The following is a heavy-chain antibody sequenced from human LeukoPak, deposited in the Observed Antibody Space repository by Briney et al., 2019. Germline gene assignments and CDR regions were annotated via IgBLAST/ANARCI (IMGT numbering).Heavy chain of an antibody. Sequence: ASVKVPCKSSGFTFTDHYIHWVRQGPGQGLEWMGYIGPHSTFTSSPQEFQGRVTMTRDASMSTAYMELTRLTSDDTAVYYCVREGEGPLSKDFDYWGQGTLVTVSS. CDR3: VREGEGPLSKDFDY. CDR2: IGPHSTFT. V-gene: IGHV1-2*02. J-gene: IGHJ4*02. D-gene: IGHD2/OR15-2a*01. CDR1: GFTFTDHY.